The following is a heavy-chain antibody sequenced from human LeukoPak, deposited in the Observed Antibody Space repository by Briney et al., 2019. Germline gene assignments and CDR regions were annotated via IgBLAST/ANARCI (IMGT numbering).Heavy chain of an antibody. J-gene: IGHJ5*02. Sequence: ASVKVSCKASGYTFTSYDINWVRQATGQGLEWMGWMNPNSGNTGYAQKFQGRVTMTRSTSISTAYMELSSLRSEDTAVYYCARTIAARRVGSWFDPWGQGTLVTVSS. D-gene: IGHD6-6*01. CDR3: ARTIAARRVGSWFDP. CDR1: GYTFTSYD. CDR2: MNPNSGNT. V-gene: IGHV1-8*02.